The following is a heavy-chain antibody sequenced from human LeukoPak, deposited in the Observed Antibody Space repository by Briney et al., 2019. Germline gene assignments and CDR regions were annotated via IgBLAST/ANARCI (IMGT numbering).Heavy chain of an antibody. D-gene: IGHD6-19*01. CDR2: MNPNSGNT. Sequence: GSSVKVSCKASGGTFSSYAISWVRQAPGRGLEWMGWMNPNSGNTGYAQKFQGRVTMTRNTSISTAYMELSSLRSEDTAVYYCARPWGYSSGWSENGFDYWGQGTLVTVSS. J-gene: IGHJ4*02. CDR1: GGTFSSYA. V-gene: IGHV1-8*02. CDR3: ARPWGYSSGWSENGFDY.